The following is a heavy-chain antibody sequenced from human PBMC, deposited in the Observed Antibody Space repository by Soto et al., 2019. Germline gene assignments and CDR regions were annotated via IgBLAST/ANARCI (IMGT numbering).Heavy chain of an antibody. CDR1: GFTFSSYG. V-gene: IGHV3-30*18. J-gene: IGHJ4*02. Sequence: GGSLRLSCATSGFTFSSYGMHWVRQAPGKGLEWVAVISYDGSNKYYADSVKGRFTISRDNSKNTLYLQMNSLRAEDTAVYYCAKATGNILTGYYSSDYWGQGTLVTVSS. CDR2: ISYDGSNK. D-gene: IGHD3-9*01. CDR3: AKATGNILTGYYSSDY.